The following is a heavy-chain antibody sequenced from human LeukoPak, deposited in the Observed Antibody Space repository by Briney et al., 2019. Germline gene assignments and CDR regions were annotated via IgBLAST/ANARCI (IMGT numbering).Heavy chain of an antibody. J-gene: IGHJ5*02. Sequence: SETLSLTCTVSGGSISSSSYYWGWIRQPPGKGLEWIGSIYYSGSTYYNPSLKSRVTISVDTSKNQFSLKLSSVTAADTAVYYCARQNYEYSSGWYRENWFDPWGQGTLVTASS. V-gene: IGHV4-39*01. D-gene: IGHD6-19*01. CDR2: IYYSGST. CDR3: ARQNYEYSSGWYRENWFDP. CDR1: GGSISSSSYY.